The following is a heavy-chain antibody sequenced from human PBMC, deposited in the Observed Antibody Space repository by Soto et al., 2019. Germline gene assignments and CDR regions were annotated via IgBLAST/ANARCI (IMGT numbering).Heavy chain of an antibody. CDR2: INHSGST. V-gene: IGHV4-34*01. CDR3: ARFGSNYDFWSGPLYGMDV. Sequence: SETLSLTCAVYGGSFSGYYWSWIRQPPGKGLEWIGEINHSGSTKYNPSLKSRVTISVDTSKNQFSLKLSSVTAADTAVYYCARFGSNYDFWSGPLYGMDVWGQGTTVT. D-gene: IGHD3-3*01. J-gene: IGHJ6*02. CDR1: GGSFSGYY.